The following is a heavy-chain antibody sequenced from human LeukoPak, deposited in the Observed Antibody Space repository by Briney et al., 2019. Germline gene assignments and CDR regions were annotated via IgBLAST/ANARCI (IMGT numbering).Heavy chain of an antibody. CDR2: ISGSGGST. V-gene: IGHV3-23*01. D-gene: IGHD6-19*01. CDR3: AKDRSSGWSDFDY. CDR1: GFTFSSYA. J-gene: IGHJ4*02. Sequence: GGSLRLSCAASGFTFSSYAMSWVRQAPGKGLEWVSAISGSGGSTYYADSVKGRFAVSRDNSKNTLYLQMNSLRAEDTAVYYCAKDRSSGWSDFDYWGQGTLVTVSS.